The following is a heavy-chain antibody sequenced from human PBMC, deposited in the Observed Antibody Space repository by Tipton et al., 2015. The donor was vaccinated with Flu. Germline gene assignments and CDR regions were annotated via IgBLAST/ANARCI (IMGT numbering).Heavy chain of an antibody. CDR1: GFTFSNYG. V-gene: IGHV3-30*02. D-gene: IGHD4-17*01. CDR2: VLNDGITD. CDR3: ARSANGDFDY. J-gene: IGHJ4*02. Sequence: SLRLSCAASGFTFSNYGMHWVRQAPGRGLEWLAFVLNDGITDYYADSVKGRFTVSRDDSKKTSYLHMNALGPEDTAVYYCARSANGDFDYWGQGTLVTVSP.